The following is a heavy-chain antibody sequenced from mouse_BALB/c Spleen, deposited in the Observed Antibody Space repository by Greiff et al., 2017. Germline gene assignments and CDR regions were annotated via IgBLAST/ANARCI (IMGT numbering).Heavy chain of an antibody. D-gene: IGHD2-14*01. V-gene: IGHV2-9*02. J-gene: IGHJ1*01. CDR1: GFSLTSYG. Sequence: VQGVESGPGLVAPSQSLSITCTVSGFSLTSYGVHWVRQPPGKGLEWLGVIWAGGSTNYNSALMSRLSISKDNSKSQVFLKMNSLQTDDTAMYYCARDRNYRYEYFDVWGAGTTVTVSS. CDR2: IWAGGST. CDR3: ARDRNYRYEYFDV.